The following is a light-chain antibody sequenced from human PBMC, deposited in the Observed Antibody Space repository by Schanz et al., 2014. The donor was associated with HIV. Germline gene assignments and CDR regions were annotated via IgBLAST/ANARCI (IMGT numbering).Light chain of an antibody. CDR2: EVT. CDR1: GSDIGGYKY. CDR3: SSFAGNNKLL. Sequence: QSALTQPPSASGSPGQAVTITCTGTGSDIGGYKYVSWYQQHPGKAPKLLIYEVTKRPSGVPNRFSGSKSGNTASLTVSGLQAEDEADYYCSSFAGNNKLLFGGGTKLTVL. J-gene: IGLJ2*01. V-gene: IGLV2-8*01.